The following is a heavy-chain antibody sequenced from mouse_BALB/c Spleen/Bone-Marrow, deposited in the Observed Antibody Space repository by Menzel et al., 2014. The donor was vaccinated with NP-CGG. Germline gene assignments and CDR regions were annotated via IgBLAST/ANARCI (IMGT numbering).Heavy chain of an antibody. J-gene: IGHJ4*01. CDR1: GYAFTNYL. V-gene: IGHV1-54*03. CDR2: INPGSGGT. CDR3: AREVRRNYALDY. Sequence: VQLQQSGAELGRPGASVKVSCKASGYAFTNYLIEWVKQRPGQGLEWIGVINPGSGGTNYNEKFKGKATLTADKSSSTGYVQLSSLTSDDSTVYFCAREVRRNYALDYWGQGTPITAPS. D-gene: IGHD2-14*01.